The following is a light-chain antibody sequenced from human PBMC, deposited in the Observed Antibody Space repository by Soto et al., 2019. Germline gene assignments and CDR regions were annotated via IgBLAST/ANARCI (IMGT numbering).Light chain of an antibody. CDR2: GAS. Sequence: DIQMTQSPSSLSASVGDRVTITCRASQGIRYALGWYQQKPGTAPKRLIYGASILQNGVPSRFGGSGSGTEFTLTISSLQPEDFATYYCLQYNSPRLTFGQGTKVEI. J-gene: IGKJ1*01. CDR1: QGIRYA. V-gene: IGKV1-17*01. CDR3: LQYNSPRLT.